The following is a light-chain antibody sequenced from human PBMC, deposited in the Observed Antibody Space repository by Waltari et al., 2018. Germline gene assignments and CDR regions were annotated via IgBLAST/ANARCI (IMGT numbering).Light chain of an antibody. CDR2: AAS. CDR1: QGIRND. V-gene: IGKV1-17*01. CDR3: QQNNSIPRT. J-gene: IGKJ1*01. Sequence: DIQMTQSPSSLSASVGDRVTITCRASQGIRNDLLWYQQKPGTAPKRLIHAASTLHSGVPSRFSGSGSGTEFTLTISSLQPEDFATYYCQQNNSIPRTFGQGP.